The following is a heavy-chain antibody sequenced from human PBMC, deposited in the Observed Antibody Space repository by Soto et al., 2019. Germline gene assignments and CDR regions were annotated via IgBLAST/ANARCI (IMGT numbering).Heavy chain of an antibody. CDR3: ARGYCTNGVCYEKYYYYYYMDV. Sequence: ASVKVSCKASGYTFTGYYMHWVRQAPGQGLEWMGWINPNSGATNYAQKFQGWVTMTRDTSISTAYMELSRLRSDDTAVYYCARGYCTNGVCYEKYYYYYYMDVWGKGTTVTV. D-gene: IGHD2-8*01. CDR1: GYTFTGYY. V-gene: IGHV1-2*04. J-gene: IGHJ6*03. CDR2: INPNSGAT.